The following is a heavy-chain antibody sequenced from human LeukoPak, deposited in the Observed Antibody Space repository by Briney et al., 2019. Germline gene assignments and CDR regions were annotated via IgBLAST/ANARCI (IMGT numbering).Heavy chain of an antibody. CDR2: IWYGGSNK. CDR3: AKSSRDWATFDC. V-gene: IGHV3-30*02. Sequence: GGSLRLSCAASGFTFSSYGMHWVRQAPGKGLEWVAVIWYGGSNKYYADSVKGRFTISRDNSKNTLYLQMNSLRAEDTAVYYCAKSSRDWATFDCWGPGTLVTVSS. D-gene: IGHD6-13*01. J-gene: IGHJ4*02. CDR1: GFTFSSYG.